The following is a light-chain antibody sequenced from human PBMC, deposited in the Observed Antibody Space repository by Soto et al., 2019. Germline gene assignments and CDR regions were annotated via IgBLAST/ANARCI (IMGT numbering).Light chain of an antibody. CDR3: QQRSNWPFT. V-gene: IGKV3-11*01. J-gene: IGKJ3*01. Sequence: PGARDTRSCWASETVATNLAWYQQKPGQAPRLLISGASTRAAGISDRFSGSGSGTDFTLTISSLEPEDFAVYYCQQRSNWPFTFGPGTKVEIK. CDR1: ETVATN. CDR2: GAS.